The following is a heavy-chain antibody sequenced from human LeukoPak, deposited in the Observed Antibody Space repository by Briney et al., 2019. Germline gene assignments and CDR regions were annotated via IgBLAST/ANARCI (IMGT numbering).Heavy chain of an antibody. J-gene: IGHJ6*02. V-gene: IGHV4-59*08. Sequence: SSETLSLTCTVSGASISSYYWSWIRQPPGKGLEWIGYIYYSGNTNYNPSLKSRVTMSVDTSKNQFSLKLSSVTAADTAVYYCARYYGSGSYYNEVPYYYYGMDVWGQGTTVTVSS. CDR1: GASISSYY. D-gene: IGHD3-10*01. CDR3: ARYYGSGSYYNEVPYYYYGMDV. CDR2: IYYSGNT.